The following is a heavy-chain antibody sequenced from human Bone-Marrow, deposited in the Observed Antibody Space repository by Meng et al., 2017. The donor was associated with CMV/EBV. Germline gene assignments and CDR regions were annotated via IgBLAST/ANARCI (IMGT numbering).Heavy chain of an antibody. J-gene: IGHJ4*02. V-gene: IGHV3-9*01. CDR1: GFPFDDFA. Sequence: SLKISCAVSGFPFDDFAMHWVRQAPGKGLEWVSGISYNSAGIDYADSVKGRFTISRDNAKNTLYLQMNSLRAEDTAVYYCAKDLSSPWEIVVVPAAIDYWGQGTLVTVSS. CDR2: ISYNSAGI. CDR3: AKDLSSPWEIVVVPAAIDY. D-gene: IGHD2-2*01.